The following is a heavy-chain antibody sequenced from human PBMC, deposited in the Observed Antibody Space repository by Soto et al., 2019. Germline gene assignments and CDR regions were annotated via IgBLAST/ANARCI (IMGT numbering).Heavy chain of an antibody. J-gene: IGHJ4*02. Sequence: EVPLLESGGGLVQPGGSLRLSCAASGFTFSSYAMRWVRQAPGKGLEWVSAISGSGGSTYYADSVKGRFTISRDNSKNTLYLQMNSLRVEDTAVYYCARRGSGSYYDYWGQGTLVTVSS. D-gene: IGHD1-26*01. V-gene: IGHV3-23*01. CDR2: ISGSGGST. CDR1: GFTFSSYA. CDR3: ARRGSGSYYDY.